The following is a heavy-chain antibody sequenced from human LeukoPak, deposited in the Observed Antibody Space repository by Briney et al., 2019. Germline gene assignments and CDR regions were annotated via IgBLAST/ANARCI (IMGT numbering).Heavy chain of an antibody. CDR3: ATHDYAAP. CDR1: GGSFSGYY. CDR2: INHSGST. Sequence: SETLSLTCAVYGGSFSGYYWGSIRQPPGKGLEWIGEINHSGSTNYNPSLKSRVTISVDTSKNQFSLKLSSVTAADTAVYYCATHDYAAPWGQGTLVTVSS. V-gene: IGHV4-34*01. J-gene: IGHJ5*02. D-gene: IGHD4-17*01.